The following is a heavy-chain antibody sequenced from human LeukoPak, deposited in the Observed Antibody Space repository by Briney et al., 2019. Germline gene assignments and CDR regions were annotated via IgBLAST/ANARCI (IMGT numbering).Heavy chain of an antibody. D-gene: IGHD1-26*01. Sequence: GGSLRPSCAASGFTFSRYWMTWVRQTPGKGLEWVANIKQDGSEKYYVDSVKGRFTISRDNAKNSLYLQMNSLRAEDTAVYYCARLNGSYGGALDYWGQGTLVTVSS. CDR3: ARLNGSYGGALDY. CDR2: IKQDGSEK. V-gene: IGHV3-7*04. J-gene: IGHJ4*02. CDR1: GFTFSRYW.